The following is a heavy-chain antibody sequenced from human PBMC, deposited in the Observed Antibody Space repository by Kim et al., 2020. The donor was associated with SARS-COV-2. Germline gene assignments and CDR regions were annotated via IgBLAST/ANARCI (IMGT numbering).Heavy chain of an antibody. Sequence: GGSLRLSCAASGFTFSSYEMNWVRQAPGKGLEWVSYISSSGSTIYYADSVKGRFTISRDNAKNSLYLQMNSLRAEDTAVYYCARDAFMITFGGVIVDYPAAFDIWGQGTMVTVSS. J-gene: IGHJ3*02. D-gene: IGHD3-16*02. CDR2: ISSSGSTI. CDR3: ARDAFMITFGGVIVDYPAAFDI. CDR1: GFTFSSYE. V-gene: IGHV3-48*03.